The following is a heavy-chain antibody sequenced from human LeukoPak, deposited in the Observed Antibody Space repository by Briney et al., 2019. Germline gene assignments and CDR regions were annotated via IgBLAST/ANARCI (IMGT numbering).Heavy chain of an antibody. CDR3: AKFPGGTKAFDY. CDR1: GFTFTSYS. V-gene: IGHV3-23*01. Sequence: GSLRLSCAASGFTFTSYSMGWVRQAPGKGLEWVSAISGTGVSAYYADSVKGRFTISRDNSKNTLYLQANSLTAEDTAVYYCAKFPGGTKAFDYWGQGALVTVSS. J-gene: IGHJ4*02. D-gene: IGHD2-8*01. CDR2: ISGTGVSA.